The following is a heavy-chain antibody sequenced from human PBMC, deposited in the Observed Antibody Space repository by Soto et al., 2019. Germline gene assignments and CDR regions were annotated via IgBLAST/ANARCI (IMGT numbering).Heavy chain of an antibody. CDR3: TTIIYDSSGYPWIDI. CDR2: IKSKTDGGTT. J-gene: IGHJ3*02. CDR1: GFTFSNAW. D-gene: IGHD3-22*01. Sequence: GGSLRLSCAASGFTFSNAWMNWVRQAPGKGLEWVGRIKSKTDGGTTDYAAPVKGRFTISRDDSKNTLYLQMNSLKTEDTAVYYCTTIIYDSSGYPWIDIWGQGTMVTVSS. V-gene: IGHV3-15*07.